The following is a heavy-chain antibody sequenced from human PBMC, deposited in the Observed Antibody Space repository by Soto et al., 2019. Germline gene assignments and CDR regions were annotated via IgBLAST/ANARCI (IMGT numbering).Heavy chain of an antibody. D-gene: IGHD5-12*01. Sequence: PGGSLRLSCAASGFTFGSSAMSWARQAPGKGLEWLSAISSRVDSTYYADSVKGRFTISRDNSKNTLYLQMDSLRAEDTAVYYCAKGFSGYDLNWFDPWGQGTMVTVSS. V-gene: IGHV3-23*01. J-gene: IGHJ5*02. CDR2: ISSRVDST. CDR1: GFTFGSSA. CDR3: AKGFSGYDLNWFDP.